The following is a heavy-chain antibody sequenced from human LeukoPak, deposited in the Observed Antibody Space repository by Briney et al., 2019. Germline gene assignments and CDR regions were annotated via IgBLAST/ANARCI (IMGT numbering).Heavy chain of an antibody. D-gene: IGHD2-15*01. Sequence: PGGSLRLSCAASGFTFTSYEMNWVRQAPGKGLEWVSYISSSGTTIYYADSVKGRFTISRDNAKNSLYLQMNSLRAEDTAVYYCAKDPHVVAATSPSDYWGQGTLVTVSS. CDR1: GFTFTSYE. J-gene: IGHJ4*02. CDR2: ISSSGTTI. CDR3: AKDPHVVAATSPSDY. V-gene: IGHV3-48*03.